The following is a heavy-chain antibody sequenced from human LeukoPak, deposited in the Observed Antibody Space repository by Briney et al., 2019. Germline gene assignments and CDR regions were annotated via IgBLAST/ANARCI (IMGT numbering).Heavy chain of an antibody. CDR3: ARGVTMVRGAIIPYYYYGMDV. Sequence: SETLSPTCAVYGGSFSGYYWSWIRQPPGKGLEWVGEINHSGSTNYNPSLKSRVTISVDTSKNQFSLKLSSVTAADTAVYYCARGVTMVRGAIIPYYYYGMDVWGQGTTVTVSS. CDR1: GGSFSGYY. CDR2: INHSGST. V-gene: IGHV4-34*01. D-gene: IGHD3-10*01. J-gene: IGHJ6*02.